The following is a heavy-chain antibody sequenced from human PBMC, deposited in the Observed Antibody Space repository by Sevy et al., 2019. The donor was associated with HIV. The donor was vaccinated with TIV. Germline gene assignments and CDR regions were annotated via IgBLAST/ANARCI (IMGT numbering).Heavy chain of an antibody. Sequence: GGSLRLSCAASGFTFSNFWMSWVRQAPGKGLEFVANIKQDGSENFYADSVKGRLTISRDNAKNSLFLQMNNLRVEETAVYYCARDHPSTAPFDYWGQGSLVTVSS. V-gene: IGHV3-7*01. CDR3: ARDHPSTAPFDY. J-gene: IGHJ4*02. CDR2: IKQDGSEN. CDR1: GFTFSNFW. D-gene: IGHD2-21*02.